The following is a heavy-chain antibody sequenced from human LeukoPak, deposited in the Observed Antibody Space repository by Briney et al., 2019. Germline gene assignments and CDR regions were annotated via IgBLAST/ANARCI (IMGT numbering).Heavy chain of an antibody. J-gene: IGHJ4*02. CDR3: AKGGAHQAVYYFDY. Sequence: GGSLRLSCAASGFTFSIYAMTWVRQAPGKGLEWVSGINGISGETYYADSVKGRFTISRDNSRNTLFLQMSSLRPDDTAVYYCAKGGAHQAVYYFDYWGQGTLVTVSS. CDR2: INGISGET. V-gene: IGHV3-23*01. D-gene: IGHD6-19*01. CDR1: GFTFSIYA.